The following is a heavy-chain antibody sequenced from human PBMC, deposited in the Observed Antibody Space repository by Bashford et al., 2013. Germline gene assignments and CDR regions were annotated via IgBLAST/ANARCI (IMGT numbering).Heavy chain of an antibody. CDR3: ARDARGTYFFDY. CDR2: INPNTGAT. V-gene: IGHV1-2*04. Sequence: ASVKVSCKASGYTFTGYYIHWVRQAPGQGLEWMGWINPNTGATNYAQKFQGWVTMTRDTSISTAYMELSRLRSDDTAVYYCARDARGTYFFDYWGQGTLVTVSS. J-gene: IGHJ4*02. D-gene: IGHD1-26*01. CDR1: GYTFTGYY.